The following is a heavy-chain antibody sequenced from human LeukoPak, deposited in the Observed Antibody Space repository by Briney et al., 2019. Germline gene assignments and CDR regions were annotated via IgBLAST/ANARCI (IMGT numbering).Heavy chain of an antibody. Sequence: SETLSLTCTVSGGSISSYYWSWIRQPPGKGLEWIGYIYYSGSTNYNPSLKSRVTISVDTSKNQFSLKLSSVTAADTAVYYCAREASSGSRTLAPVDPWGQGTLVTVSS. CDR2: IYYSGST. J-gene: IGHJ5*02. V-gene: IGHV4-59*12. CDR3: AREASSGSRTLAPVDP. D-gene: IGHD1-26*01. CDR1: GGSISSYY.